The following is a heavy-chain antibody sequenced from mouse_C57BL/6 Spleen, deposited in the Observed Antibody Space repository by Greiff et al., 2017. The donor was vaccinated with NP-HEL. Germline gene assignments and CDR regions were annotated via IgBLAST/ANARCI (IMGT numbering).Heavy chain of an antibody. V-gene: IGHV5-17*01. D-gene: IGHD4-1*01. CDR1: GFTFSDYG. Sequence: EVQGVESGGGLVKPGGSLKLSCAASGFTFSDYGMHWVRQAPEKGLEWVAYISSGSSTFYYADTVKGRFTISRDNAKNTLFLQMTSLRSEDTAMYYCARALAGTSWFAYWGQGTLVTVSA. J-gene: IGHJ3*01. CDR3: ARALAGTSWFAY. CDR2: ISSGSSTF.